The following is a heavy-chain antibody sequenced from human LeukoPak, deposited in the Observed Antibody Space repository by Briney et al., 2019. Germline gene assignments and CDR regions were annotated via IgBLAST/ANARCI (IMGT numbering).Heavy chain of an antibody. D-gene: IGHD3-10*01. J-gene: IGHJ5*02. Sequence: ASVKVSCKASGYTFTSYGISWVRQAPGQGLEWMGWISAYNGNTNYAQKLQGRVTMTTDTSTSTAYMELRSLRSDDTAVYYCARGGSMVRGVLYSWFDPWGQGTLVTVSS. V-gene: IGHV1-18*01. CDR2: ISAYNGNT. CDR1: GYTFTSYG. CDR3: ARGGSMVRGVLYSWFDP.